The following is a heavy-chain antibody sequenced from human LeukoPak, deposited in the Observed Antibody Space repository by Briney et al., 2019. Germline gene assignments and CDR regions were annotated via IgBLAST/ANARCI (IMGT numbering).Heavy chain of an antibody. CDR1: GGSISNYY. D-gene: IGHD6-19*01. CDR3: ARDRGESGWVGDYYMDV. CDR2: IYTSGST. V-gene: IGHV4-4*07. J-gene: IGHJ6*03. Sequence: PSETLSLTCTVSGGSISNYYWSWIRQPAGKGLEWIGRIYTSGSTNYNPSLKSRVTMSVDKSKNQFSLKLSSVTAADTAVYYCARDRGESGWVGDYYMDVWGKGTTVTVSS.